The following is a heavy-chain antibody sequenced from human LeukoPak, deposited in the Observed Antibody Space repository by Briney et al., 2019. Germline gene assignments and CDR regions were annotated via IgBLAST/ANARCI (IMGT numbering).Heavy chain of an antibody. D-gene: IGHD5-24*01. CDR2: IKQDGSKK. Sequence: GGSLRLSCVASGFPFSSYWMTWVRQAPGKGLEWVANIKQDGSKKSYVDSVKGRFTISRDNAKNSLYLQMNNLRAEDTAIYYCTRVGYIDEGIDYWGQGTLVTVSS. J-gene: IGHJ4*02. CDR1: GFPFSSYW. V-gene: IGHV3-7*04. CDR3: TRVGYIDEGIDY.